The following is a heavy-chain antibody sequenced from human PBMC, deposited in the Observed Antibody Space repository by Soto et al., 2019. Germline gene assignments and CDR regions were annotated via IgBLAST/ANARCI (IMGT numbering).Heavy chain of an antibody. CDR2: IWYDGSNK. J-gene: IGHJ3*02. D-gene: IGHD6-13*01. CDR3: ARELGQQHTLQAFDI. V-gene: IGHV3-33*01. Sequence: GGSLRLSCAASGFTFSSYGMHWVRQAPGKGLEWVAVIWYDGSNKYYADSVKGRFTISRDNSKNTLYLQMNSLRAEDTAVYYCARELGQQHTLQAFDIWGQGTMVTVSS. CDR1: GFTFSSYG.